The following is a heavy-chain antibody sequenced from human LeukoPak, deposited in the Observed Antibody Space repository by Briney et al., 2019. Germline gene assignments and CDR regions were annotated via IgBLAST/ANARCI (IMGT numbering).Heavy chain of an antibody. V-gene: IGHV3-64*01. CDR1: GFTFSDYA. D-gene: IGHD3-10*01. CDR2: ISSNGGSI. Sequence: GGSLRLSCAASGFTFSDYAMHWVRQAPGKEPEYVSAISSNGGSIHYANSVKGRFTISRDNSKNMLYLQMNSLRAEDTAVYYCARDKAGAGFGDAFDIWGQGTMVTVSS. J-gene: IGHJ3*02. CDR3: ARDKAGAGFGDAFDI.